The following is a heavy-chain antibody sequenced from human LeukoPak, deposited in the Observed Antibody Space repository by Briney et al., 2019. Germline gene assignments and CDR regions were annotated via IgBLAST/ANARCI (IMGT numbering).Heavy chain of an antibody. CDR3: ARPRYGSGSLDS. CDR2: VNHSGST. CDR1: GGSFSGHY. Sequence: PSETLSLTCAVYGGSFSGHYWTWIRQPPGKGLEWIGEVNHSGSTTYNPSLNNRVTIPVDTSKNQFSPKLTSVTAADTAVYYCARPRYGSGSLDSWGQGTLGTVSS. D-gene: IGHD3-10*01. J-gene: IGHJ4*02. V-gene: IGHV4-34*01.